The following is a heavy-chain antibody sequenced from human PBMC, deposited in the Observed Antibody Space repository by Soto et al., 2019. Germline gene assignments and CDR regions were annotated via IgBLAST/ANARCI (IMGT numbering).Heavy chain of an antibody. CDR2: IKSKTDGGTT. Sequence: EVQLVESGGGLVKPGGSLRLSCAASGFTFSNAWMSWVRQAPGKWLEWIGRIKSKTDGGTTDYAAPVKGRFTISRDDSKNTLYLQMNSLKTEDTAVYYCTTDVVVVAATDWFDPWGQGTLVTVSS. CDR3: TTDVVVVAATDWFDP. D-gene: IGHD2-15*01. V-gene: IGHV3-15*01. J-gene: IGHJ5*02. CDR1: GFTFSNAW.